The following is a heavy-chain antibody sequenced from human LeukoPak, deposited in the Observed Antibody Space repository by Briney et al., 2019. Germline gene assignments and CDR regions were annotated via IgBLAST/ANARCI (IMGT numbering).Heavy chain of an antibody. CDR3: AGGHYDSSDAFDI. Sequence: SQTLSLTCTVSGGSISSGSYYWSWIRQPAGKGLEWIGRIYTSGSTNYNPSLKSRVTISVDTSKNQFSLKLSSVTAADTAVYYCAGGHYDSSDAFDIWGQGTMVTVSS. CDR1: GGSISSGSYY. D-gene: IGHD3-22*01. V-gene: IGHV4-61*02. CDR2: IYTSGST. J-gene: IGHJ3*02.